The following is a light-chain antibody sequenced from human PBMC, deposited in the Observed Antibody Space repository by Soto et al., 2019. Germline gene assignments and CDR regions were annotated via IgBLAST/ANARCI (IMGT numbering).Light chain of an antibody. CDR2: YVS. CDR1: SSDVGGYNY. Sequence: QSALTQPASVSGSPGQSITISCTGTSSDVGGYNYVSWYQQHPGKAPKLMIYYVSNRPSGVSNRFSGSKSGNTASMTISGLQAEDEADYYGSSYTSSSTIVVFGGGTKVTVL. V-gene: IGLV2-14*03. CDR3: SSYTSSSTIVV. J-gene: IGLJ2*01.